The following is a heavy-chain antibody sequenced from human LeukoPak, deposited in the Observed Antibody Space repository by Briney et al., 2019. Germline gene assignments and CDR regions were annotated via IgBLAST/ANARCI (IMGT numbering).Heavy chain of an antibody. CDR3: SRENGAFSPFGY. V-gene: IGHV4-39*07. CDR1: GGSISSSSYY. D-gene: IGHD2-8*01. Sequence: SETLSLTCTVSGGSISSSSYYWGWIRQPPGKGLEWIGSIYYSGSTYYNPSLESRVTVSLDKSKNQLSLNLTSVTAADTAVYYCSRENGAFSPFGYWGQGTLVTVLS. CDR2: IYYSGST. J-gene: IGHJ4*02.